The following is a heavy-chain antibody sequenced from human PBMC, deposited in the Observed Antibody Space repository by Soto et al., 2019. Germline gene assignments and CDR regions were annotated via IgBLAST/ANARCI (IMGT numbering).Heavy chain of an antibody. J-gene: IGHJ4*02. CDR1: GGSVSGNV. D-gene: IGHD3-10*01. CDR3: ARDRPGRSHFDY. CDR2: ISSTGST. Sequence: QVQLQESGPGLVKPSETLSLTCTVSGGSVSGNVWSWIRQSSGRRLEWIAYISSTGSTHYNPSLRGRATTSLDTSKNQFSRKLNAVTAADTAIYYCARDRPGRSHFDYWGQGPLVTVS. V-gene: IGHV4-59*02.